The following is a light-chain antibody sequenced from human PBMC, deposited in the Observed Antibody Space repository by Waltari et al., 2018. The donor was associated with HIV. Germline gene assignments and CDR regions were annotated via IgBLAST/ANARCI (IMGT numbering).Light chain of an antibody. Sequence: QSVLTQPPSASETPGQRVTISCSGSLSNIGPNFVYWYPQLPGTAPKVLIYRNSQRPSGVPDRFSGSKSGTSASLAISGLRSEDEADYYCEAWDDRLGGPVFGGGTRLTVL. CDR3: EAWDDRLGGPV. V-gene: IGLV1-47*01. CDR2: RNS. CDR1: LSNIGPNF. J-gene: IGLJ2*01.